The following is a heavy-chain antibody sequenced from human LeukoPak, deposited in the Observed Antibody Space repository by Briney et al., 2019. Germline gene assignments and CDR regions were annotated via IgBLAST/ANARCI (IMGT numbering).Heavy chain of an antibody. CDR2: VKEDGSEE. J-gene: IGHJ4*02. V-gene: IGHV3-7*01. D-gene: IGHD5/OR15-5a*01. Sequence: QPGGSLRLXCAASGFTFSSHSMSWVRQAPGKGLESVANVKEDGSEENYVDSVKGRFTISRDNAVKSLYLQMNGLRAEDTAVYFCARLLHYERSVYRPVDCWGQGTLVAVSS. CDR3: ARLLHYERSVYRPVDC. CDR1: GFTFSSHS.